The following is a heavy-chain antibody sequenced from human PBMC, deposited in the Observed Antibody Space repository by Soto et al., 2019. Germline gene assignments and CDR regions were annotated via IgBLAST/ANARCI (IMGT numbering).Heavy chain of an antibody. CDR3: ARGRYCSSTSCYRNWFDP. J-gene: IGHJ5*02. Sequence: SETLSLTCAVSGGSVSSGGYSWSWIRQPPGKGLEWIGYIYHSGSTNYNPSLKSRVTISVDTSKNQFSLKLSSVTAADTAVYYCARGRYCSSTSCYRNWFDPWGQGTLVTVSS. D-gene: IGHD2-2*02. CDR2: IYHSGST. CDR1: GGSVSSGGYS. V-gene: IGHV4-30-2*01.